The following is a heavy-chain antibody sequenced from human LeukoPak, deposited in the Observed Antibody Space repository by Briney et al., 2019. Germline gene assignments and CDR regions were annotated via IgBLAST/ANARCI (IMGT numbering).Heavy chain of an antibody. CDR3: ARGDGVVINNWFDP. J-gene: IGHJ5*02. CDR2: INHSGST. D-gene: IGHD3-3*01. V-gene: IGHV4-34*01. Sequence: SETLSLTCAVYGGSFSGYYWSWIRQPPGKGLEWIGEINHSGSTNYNPSLKSRVTISVDTSKNQFSLKLSSVTAADTAVYYCARGDGVVINNWFDPWGQGTLVTVSS. CDR1: GGSFSGYY.